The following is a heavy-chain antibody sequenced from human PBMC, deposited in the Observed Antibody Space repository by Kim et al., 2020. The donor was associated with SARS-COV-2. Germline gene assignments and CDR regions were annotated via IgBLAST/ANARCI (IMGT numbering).Heavy chain of an antibody. Sequence: DSVKGRFTISRDNSKNTLYLQMNSLRAEDTAVYYCAKDRAVYGSGSYFDYWGQGTLVTVSS. D-gene: IGHD3-10*01. V-gene: IGHV3-30*02. CDR3: AKDRAVYGSGSYFDY. J-gene: IGHJ4*02.